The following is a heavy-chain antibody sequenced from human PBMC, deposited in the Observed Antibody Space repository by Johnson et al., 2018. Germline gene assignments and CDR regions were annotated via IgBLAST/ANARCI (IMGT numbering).Heavy chain of an antibody. CDR1: GFTFSSYA. J-gene: IGHJ1*01. D-gene: IGHD6-13*01. CDR3: AREVSAVGIAPAEYFQH. V-gene: IGHV3-30-3*01. CDR2: ISYDGSNK. Sequence: QVQLVESGGGVVQPGRSLRLSCAASGFTFSSYAMHWVRQAPGKGLEWVTVISYDGSNKYYADSVKGRFTISRDNSMNTLYLQMNSLRAEDTAVYYCAREVSAVGIAPAEYFQHWGQGTLVTVSS.